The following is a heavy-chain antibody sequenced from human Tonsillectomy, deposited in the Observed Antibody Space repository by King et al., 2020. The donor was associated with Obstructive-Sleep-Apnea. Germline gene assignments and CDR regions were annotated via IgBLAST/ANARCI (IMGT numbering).Heavy chain of an antibody. D-gene: IGHD4-23*01. Sequence: VQLVESGGGGVQPGRSLRLSCAASGFTFSRYPIHWVRQAPGKGLEWVAVISYDGRSKYYADSVKGRFTISRDNSKNTLYLQMNSVRAEDTAVFYCARDLDYGGNYYYGMDVWGQGTTVTVSS. CDR2: ISYDGRSK. J-gene: IGHJ6*02. V-gene: IGHV3-30-3*01. CDR3: ARDLDYGGNYYYGMDV. CDR1: GFTFSRYP.